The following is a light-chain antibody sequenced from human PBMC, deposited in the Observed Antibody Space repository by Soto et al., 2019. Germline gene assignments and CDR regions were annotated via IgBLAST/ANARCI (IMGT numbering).Light chain of an antibody. Sequence: DIQMTQSPSTLSASVGDRVTITCRASQSISSWLAWYQQKPGKAPKLLIYDASSLESGVPSRFSGSGSGTEFTLTISSLQPDDFATYYCQQYNSYPRWTFGQGTKVETK. CDR3: QQYNSYPRWT. V-gene: IGKV1-5*01. J-gene: IGKJ1*01. CDR2: DAS. CDR1: QSISSW.